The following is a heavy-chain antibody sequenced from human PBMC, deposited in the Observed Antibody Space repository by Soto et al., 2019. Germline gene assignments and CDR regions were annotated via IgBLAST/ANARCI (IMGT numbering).Heavy chain of an antibody. D-gene: IGHD6-13*01. V-gene: IGHV1-3*01. CDR1: GYTFTGFS. J-gene: IGHJ4*02. Sequence: GASVKVSCKASGYTFTGFSLHWVRQAPGQRLEWMGWINAGSGNTKYSQKFQGRVTITRDTSASTAYMELSSLRSEDTAVYYCARPHFSSSYYFDYWGQGTLVTVSS. CDR3: ARPHFSSSYYFDY. CDR2: INAGSGNT.